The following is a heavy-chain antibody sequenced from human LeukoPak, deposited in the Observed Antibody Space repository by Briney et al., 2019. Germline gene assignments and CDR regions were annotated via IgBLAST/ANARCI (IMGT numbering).Heavy chain of an antibody. CDR1: GFTFSSYA. V-gene: IGHV3-23*01. D-gene: IGHD6-13*01. CDR2: ITGSNGYT. J-gene: IGHJ5*02. CDR3: ARESPVAATGRSWFDP. Sequence: GGSLRLSCAASGFTFSSYAMAWVRQAPGKGLSGFSTITGSNGYTYYADSVKGRFTISRDNSKNTLYLQMNSLRAEDTAIYYCARESPVAATGRSWFDPWGQGTLVTVSS.